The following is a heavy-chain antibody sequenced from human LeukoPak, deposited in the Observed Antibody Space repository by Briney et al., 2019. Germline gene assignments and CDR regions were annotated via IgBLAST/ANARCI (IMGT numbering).Heavy chain of an antibody. J-gene: IGHJ4*02. Sequence: SETLSLTCTVSGGSISSYYSSWIRQPPGKGLEWIGYIYYRGGTNYNPSLKSRVTISIDTSKNQFSLKLSSVTSADTAVYYCARDQWTFDYWGQGTLVSVSS. CDR1: GGSISSYY. CDR3: ARDQWTFDY. CDR2: IYYRGGT. V-gene: IGHV4-59*01. D-gene: IGHD2-8*01.